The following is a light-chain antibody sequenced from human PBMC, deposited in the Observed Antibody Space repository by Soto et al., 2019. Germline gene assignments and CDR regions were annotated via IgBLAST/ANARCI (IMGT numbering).Light chain of an antibody. V-gene: IGKV3-11*01. CDR3: QQRQYWPPIT. CDR1: QSVSSN. J-gene: IGKJ5*01. Sequence: EIVMTQSPATLSVSPVERATLSFRASQSVSSNLAWYQQKPGQAPRLLIYDASNRAPGIPARFSGSGSGTDFTLTISSLEPEDFAVYYCQQRQYWPPITFGQGTRLEIK. CDR2: DAS.